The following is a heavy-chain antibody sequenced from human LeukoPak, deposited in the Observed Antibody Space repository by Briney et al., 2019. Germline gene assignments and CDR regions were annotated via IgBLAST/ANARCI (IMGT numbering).Heavy chain of an antibody. Sequence: SETLSLTCTVSGGSISSYYWSWIRQSPGKGLEWIGYIHYSGSTNYNPSLRSRVTISVDTSKNQFSLKLSSVTAADTAVYYCARSRVHYDYVWGSAINWFDPWGQGTLVTVSS. CDR1: GGSISSYY. CDR2: IHYSGST. J-gene: IGHJ5*02. CDR3: ARSRVHYDYVWGSAINWFDP. V-gene: IGHV4-59*08. D-gene: IGHD3-16*01.